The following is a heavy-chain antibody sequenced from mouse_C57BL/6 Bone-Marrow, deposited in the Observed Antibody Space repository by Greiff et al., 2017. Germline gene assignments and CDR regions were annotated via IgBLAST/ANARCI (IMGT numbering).Heavy chain of an antibody. CDR2: IHPNSGST. D-gene: IGHD3-1*01. CDR1: GYTFTSYW. Sequence: VQLRQPGAELVKPGASVKLSCKASGYTFTSYWMHWVKQRPGQGLEWIGMIHPNSGSTNYNEKFKSKATLTVDKSSSTAYMQLSSLTSEDSAVYYCARWGLRTWFAYWGQGTLVTVSA. V-gene: IGHV1-64*01. J-gene: IGHJ3*01. CDR3: ARWGLRTWFAY.